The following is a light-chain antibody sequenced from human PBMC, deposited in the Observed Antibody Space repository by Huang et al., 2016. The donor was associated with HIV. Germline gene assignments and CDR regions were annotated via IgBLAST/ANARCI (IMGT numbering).Light chain of an antibody. Sequence: DIVMTQSPLSLPVTPGDPASISCRSSQSLLHNNGYNYLDWYLQKPVQAPQLLIYLGSNRASGVTDRFSGSGSGTDFTLKISRVEAEDVGVYYCMQALQTPRTFGQGTKLEIK. CDR1: QSLLHNNGYNY. CDR3: MQALQTPRT. V-gene: IGKV2-28*01. J-gene: IGKJ2*01. CDR2: LGS.